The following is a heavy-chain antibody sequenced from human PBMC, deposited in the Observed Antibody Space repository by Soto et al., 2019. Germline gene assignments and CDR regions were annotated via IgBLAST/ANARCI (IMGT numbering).Heavy chain of an antibody. CDR1: GGSINSGGYS. CDR2: IYHSGST. Sequence: SETLSLTCAVSGGSINSGGYSWSWIRQPPGKGLEWIGYIYHSGSTYYNPSLKSRVTISVDRSKNQFSLKLISVTAADTAKYFCAREGNLGRWLQPLDFWGQGTLVTVS. J-gene: IGHJ4*02. V-gene: IGHV4-30-2*01. CDR3: AREGNLGRWLQPLDF. D-gene: IGHD5-12*01.